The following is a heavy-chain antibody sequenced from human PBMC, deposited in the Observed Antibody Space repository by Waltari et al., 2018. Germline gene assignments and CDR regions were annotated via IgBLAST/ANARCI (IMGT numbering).Heavy chain of an antibody. Sequence: EVQMVESGGGLVQPGGSLRHSCAASGFTFSSNGMHWVRQGPGKGLVWVSRIDTDGSGTGYAASVKGRFSISRDNAKNTLYLQMNSLRAEDTAVYYCARAGEGAAAYTFDIWGQGT. CDR3: ARAGEGAAAYTFDI. V-gene: IGHV3-74*01. CDR1: GFTFSSNG. CDR2: IDTDGSGT. J-gene: IGHJ3*02. D-gene: IGHD6-13*01.